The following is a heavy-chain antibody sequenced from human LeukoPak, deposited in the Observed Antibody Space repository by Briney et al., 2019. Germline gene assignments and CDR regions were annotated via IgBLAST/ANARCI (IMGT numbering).Heavy chain of an antibody. CDR1: GFTVSSNY. CDR2: IYSGGST. Sequence: GGSLRLSCAASGFTVSSNYMSWVRQAPGKGLEWVSVIYSGGSTYYADSVKGRFTISRDNSKNTLYLQMNSLRAEDTAVYYCARGFFVSWFAPFDYWGRGTLVTVSS. D-gene: IGHD3-10*01. J-gene: IGHJ4*02. CDR3: ARGFFVSWFAPFDY. V-gene: IGHV3-53*01.